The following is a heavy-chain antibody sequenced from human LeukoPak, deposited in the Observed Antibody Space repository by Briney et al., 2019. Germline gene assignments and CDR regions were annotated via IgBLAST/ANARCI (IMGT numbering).Heavy chain of an antibody. CDR1: GFTFSNYW. CDR3: ARDEGDGARVY. CDR2: IKQDGSEM. Sequence: GGSLRLSCAASGFTFSNYWMNWVRQAPGKGLEWVANIKQDGSEMYSVDSVKGRFTISRDNAKNSLYLQMNSLRAEDTAVYYCARDEGDGARVYWGQGTLVTVSS. V-gene: IGHV3-7*01. J-gene: IGHJ4*02. D-gene: IGHD5-24*01.